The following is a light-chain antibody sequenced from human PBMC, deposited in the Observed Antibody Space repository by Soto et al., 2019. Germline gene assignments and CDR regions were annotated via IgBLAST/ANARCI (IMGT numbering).Light chain of an antibody. J-gene: IGKJ1*01. CDR1: QSVSSN. CDR3: QQYNNWPPWT. V-gene: IGKV3-15*01. CDR2: GAS. Sequence: EIVMTQSPATLSVSPGERATLSCRASQSVSSNLAWYQQKPGQAPRILIYGASTRATGIPARFSGSGSGTEFTLTISSLQSADFAVYYCQQYNNWPPWTFGQGTKVEIK.